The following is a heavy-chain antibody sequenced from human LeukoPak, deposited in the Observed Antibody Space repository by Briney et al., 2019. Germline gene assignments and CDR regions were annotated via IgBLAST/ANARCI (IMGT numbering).Heavy chain of an antibody. D-gene: IGHD7-27*01. J-gene: IGHJ3*02. CDR2: FDPEDGET. CDR1: GYTLTELS. CDR3: ATTPPNWGDAFDI. V-gene: IGHV1-24*01. Sequence: ASVKVSCKVSGYTLTELSMHWVGQAPGKGLEWMGGFDPEDGETIYAQKFQGRVTMTEDTSTDTAYMELSSLRSEDTAVYYCATTPPNWGDAFDIWGQGTMVTVSS.